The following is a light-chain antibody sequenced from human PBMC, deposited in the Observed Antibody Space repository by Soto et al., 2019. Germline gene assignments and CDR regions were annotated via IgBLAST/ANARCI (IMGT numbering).Light chain of an antibody. V-gene: IGLV2-11*01. CDR2: DVN. CDR1: NSDVGAYNF. CDR3: CSHAGDYNLV. J-gene: IGLJ3*02. Sequence: QSVLTQPRSVSGSPGQSVTISCTGTNSDVGAYNFVSWYQQQPGKAPKLILYDVNQRPSGVPDRLSGSKSDNTASLTISGLQTEDEADYYCCSHAGDYNLVFGGGTQLTVL.